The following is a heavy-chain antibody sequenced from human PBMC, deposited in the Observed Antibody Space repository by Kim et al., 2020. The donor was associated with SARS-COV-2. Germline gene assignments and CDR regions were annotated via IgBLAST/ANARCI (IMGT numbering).Heavy chain of an antibody. CDR1: GYTFTSYG. V-gene: IGHV1-18*01. CDR2: ISAYNGNP. Sequence: ASVKVSCKASGYTFTSYGISWVRQAPGQGLEWMGLISAYNGNPNYAQKLQGRVTMTTDTSTSTAYMELRSLRSDDTAVYYCARVPSPYYDFWSGYSNYYYYYYMDVWGKGTTVTVSS. D-gene: IGHD3-3*01. CDR3: ARVPSPYYDFWSGYSNYYYYYYMDV. J-gene: IGHJ6*03.